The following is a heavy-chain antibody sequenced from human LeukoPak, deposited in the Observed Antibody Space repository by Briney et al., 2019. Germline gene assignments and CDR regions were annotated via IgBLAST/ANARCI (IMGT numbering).Heavy chain of an antibody. CDR1: GYTFTNFG. CDR3: ARDRHRRHYYDSSLHPPLDY. V-gene: IGHV1-18*01. Sequence: ASVKVSCKASGYTFTNFGISWVRQAPGQGFEWMGWISGYNGNTNYAQKLQGRVTMTTDTSTSTAYMDLRSLRSDDTAVYYCARDRHRRHYYDSSLHPPLDYWGQGTLVTVSS. J-gene: IGHJ4*02. CDR2: ISGYNGNT. D-gene: IGHD3-22*01.